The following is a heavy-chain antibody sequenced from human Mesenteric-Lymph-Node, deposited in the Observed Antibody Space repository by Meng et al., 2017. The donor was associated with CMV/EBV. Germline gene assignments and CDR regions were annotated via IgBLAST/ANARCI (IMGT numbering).Heavy chain of an antibody. D-gene: IGHD3-3*01. J-gene: IGHJ6*02. CDR2: SRDKANSYST. CDR1: GFTFRSYE. Sequence: GESLKISCTASGFTFRSYEMNWVRQAPGKGLEWIGRSRDKANSYSTEYAASVRGRFITSRDDSKNSLYLQMNSLETEDTAVYYCTSAFSSATGMDVWGQGTTVTVSS. V-gene: IGHV3-72*01. CDR3: TSAFSSATGMDV.